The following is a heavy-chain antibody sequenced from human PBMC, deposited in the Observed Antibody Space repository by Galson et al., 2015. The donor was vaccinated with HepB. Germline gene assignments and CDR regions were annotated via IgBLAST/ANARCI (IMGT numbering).Heavy chain of an antibody. V-gene: IGHV1-2*06. CDR2: INPNSGGT. J-gene: IGHJ4*02. CDR1: GYTFTGYY. Sequence: SCKASGYTFTGYYMHWVRQAPGQGLEWMGRINPNSGGTNYAQKFQGRVTMTRDTSISTAYMELSRLRSDDTAVYYCARTRLPVVTPDYWGQGTLVTVSS. CDR3: ARTRLPVVTPDY. D-gene: IGHD4-23*01.